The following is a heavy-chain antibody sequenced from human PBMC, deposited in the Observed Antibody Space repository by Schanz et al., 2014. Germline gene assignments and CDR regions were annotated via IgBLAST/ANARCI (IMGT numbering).Heavy chain of an antibody. CDR2: ISYDGTNK. CDR1: GFTFSSYT. V-gene: IGHV3-30*04. CDR3: AKSRYDSIGYYLRYYGMDV. D-gene: IGHD3-22*01. Sequence: QVQLVESGGGVVQPGRSLRLSCAASGFTFSSYTLHWVRQAPGTGLEWVAVISYDGTNKYYADSVKGRFTISRDHSMNTLYLQMNRQTAEDTAVYYWAKSRYDSIGYYLRYYGMDVWGQGTTVIVSS. J-gene: IGHJ6*02.